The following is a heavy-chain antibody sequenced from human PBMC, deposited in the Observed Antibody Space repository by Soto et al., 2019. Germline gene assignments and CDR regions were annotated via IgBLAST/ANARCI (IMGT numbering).Heavy chain of an antibody. J-gene: IGHJ4*02. D-gene: IGHD5-18*01. V-gene: IGHV1-69*02. CDR2: IIPILGIA. CDR1: GGTFSSYT. CDR3: AVFKIQLRLSLDY. Sequence: QVQLVQSGAEVKKPGSSVKVSCKASGGTFSSYTISWVRQAPGQGLEWMGRIIPILGIANYAQKFQGRVTSTADKSTSTAYIELSSLRSEDTAVYYCAVFKIQLRLSLDYWGQGTLVTVSS.